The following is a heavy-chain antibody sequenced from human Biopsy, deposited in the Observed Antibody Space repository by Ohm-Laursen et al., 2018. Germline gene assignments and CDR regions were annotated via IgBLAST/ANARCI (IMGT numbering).Heavy chain of an antibody. CDR2: IWYDGSSE. Sequence: SLRLSCSASGFTFSVYAMHWVRQAPGKGLEWVAIIWYDGSSEYYADSVKGRFTISRDNSRNTVYLRMNSLRAEDTAIYYCARDPIVGSKADGMDVWGQGTTVTVSS. V-gene: IGHV3-33*01. CDR3: ARDPIVGSKADGMDV. CDR1: GFTFSVYA. J-gene: IGHJ6*02. D-gene: IGHD1-26*01.